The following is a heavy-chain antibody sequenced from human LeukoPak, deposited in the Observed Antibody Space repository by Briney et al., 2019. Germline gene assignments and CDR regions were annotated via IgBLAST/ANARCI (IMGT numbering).Heavy chain of an antibody. V-gene: IGHV4-39*07. CDR2: IYYSGST. CDR1: GGSISSSSYY. D-gene: IGHD3-22*01. J-gene: IGHJ4*02. CDR3: ARLPVLAYYYDSSGYYYGGPPSYFDY. Sequence: SETLSLTCTVSGGSISSSSYYWGWIRQPPGKGLEWIGSIYYSGSTNYNPSLKSRVTISVDTSKNQFSLKLSSVTAADTAVYYCARLPVLAYYYDSSGYYYGGPPSYFDYWGQGTLVTVSS.